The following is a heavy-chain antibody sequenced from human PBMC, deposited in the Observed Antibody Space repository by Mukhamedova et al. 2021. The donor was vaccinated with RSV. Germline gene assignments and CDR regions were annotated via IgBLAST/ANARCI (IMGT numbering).Heavy chain of an antibody. V-gene: IGHV1-2*02. D-gene: IGHD3-22*01. CDR3: ARASAGDASGFSFVGGPDF. CDR2: INPSTGVT. Sequence: GRGLESLGWINPSTGVTNYQQRYQGRVSMTSDTSINTAYMEMTRLRSDDTAVYYCARASAGDASGFSFVGGPDFWGQGTVITVSS. J-gene: IGHJ4*02.